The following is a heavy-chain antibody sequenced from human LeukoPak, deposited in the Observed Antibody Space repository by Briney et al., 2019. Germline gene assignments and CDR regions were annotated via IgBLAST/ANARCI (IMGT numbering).Heavy chain of an antibody. CDR3: ARLISGSYGDAFDI. Sequence: GESLKISCTGSGYSFTSNWIGWVRQMPGKGLEWMGIMSPGDSETRYSPSFQGQVTISADKSIIIAYLQWSSLKASDTGMYYCARLISGSYGDAFDIWGQGTMVTVSS. J-gene: IGHJ3*02. D-gene: IGHD1-26*01. CDR2: MSPGDSET. CDR1: GYSFTSNW. V-gene: IGHV5-51*01.